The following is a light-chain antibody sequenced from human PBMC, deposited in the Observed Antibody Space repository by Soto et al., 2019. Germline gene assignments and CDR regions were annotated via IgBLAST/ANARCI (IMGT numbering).Light chain of an antibody. Sequence: QSVLTQPPSASGSPGQSVTISCTGTRSDVGRYNYVSWYQHHPGKAPKLMIYEVSNRPSGVSNRFSGSKSGNTASLTISGLQAEDEADYYCSSFTSSSPYVFGTGTKVTVL. CDR3: SSFTSSSPYV. V-gene: IGLV2-14*01. J-gene: IGLJ1*01. CDR1: RSDVGRYNY. CDR2: EVS.